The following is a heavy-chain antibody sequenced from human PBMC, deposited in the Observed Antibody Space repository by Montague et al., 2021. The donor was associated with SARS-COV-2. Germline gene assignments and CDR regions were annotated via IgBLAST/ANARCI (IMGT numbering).Heavy chain of an antibody. CDR2: LFHIDTA. V-gene: IGHV4-61*01. D-gene: IGHD6-13*01. J-gene: IGHJ4*02. Sequence: SETLSLTCTVSDGSVISTYPHWHWVRQSPGRGLEWIGGYLFHIDTADYNASLRSRVTISVDTSKNQFSLKLTFATAADTAVYYCTRGIDSYKTGYWGQGIQVTVSS. CDR3: TRGIDSYKTGY. CDR1: DGSVISTYPH.